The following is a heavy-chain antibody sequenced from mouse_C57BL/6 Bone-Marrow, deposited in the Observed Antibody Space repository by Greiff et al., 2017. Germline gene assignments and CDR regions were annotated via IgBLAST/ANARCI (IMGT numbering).Heavy chain of an antibody. D-gene: IGHD2-13*01. CDR2: IYPGSGST. CDR1: GYTFTSYW. Sequence: QVQLQQPGAELVKPGASVKMSCKASGYTFTSYWITWVKQRPGQGLEWIGDIYPGSGSTNYNEKFKSKATLTVDTSSSTAYMQLSSLTSEDSAVYYCARAGDYSPGFAYWGQGTLVTVSA. V-gene: IGHV1-55*01. J-gene: IGHJ3*01. CDR3: ARAGDYSPGFAY.